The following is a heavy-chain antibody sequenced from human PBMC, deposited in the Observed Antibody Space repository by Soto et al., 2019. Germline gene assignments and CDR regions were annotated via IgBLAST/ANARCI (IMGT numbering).Heavy chain of an antibody. J-gene: IGHJ5*02. CDR1: GCAFSSYT. D-gene: IGHD3-10*01. CDR3: ARDSGELYGYWFDP. CDR2: IIPILGIA. Sequence: GASVTVSCTASGCAFSSYTISCVRQAPGQGLEWMGRIIPILGIANYAQKFQGRVTITADKSTSTAYMELSSLRSEDTAVYYCARDSGELYGYWFDPWGQGTLVTVSS. V-gene: IGHV1-69*04.